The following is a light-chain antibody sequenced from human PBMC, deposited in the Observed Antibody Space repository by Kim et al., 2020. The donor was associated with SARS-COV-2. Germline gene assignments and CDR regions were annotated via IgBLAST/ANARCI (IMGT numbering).Light chain of an antibody. CDR1: SGDVGRYNL. V-gene: IGLV2-23*02. CDR3: CSYAGATKYV. J-gene: IGLJ1*01. Sequence: GQSVTIFCTGTSGDVGRYNLVSWYEQRPGKAPNLIVYGVRRRPSGVSNRFAGSKSGNTASLTISGLQAEDEADYYCCSYAGATKYVFGTGTKVTVL. CDR2: GVR.